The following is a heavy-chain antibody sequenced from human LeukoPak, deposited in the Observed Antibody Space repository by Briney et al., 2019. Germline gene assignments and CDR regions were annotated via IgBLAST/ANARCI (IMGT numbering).Heavy chain of an antibody. Sequence: GGSLRLPCAASGFTFSSYAISWVRQAPGKGLEWVSAISGSGGSTYYADSVKGRFTISRDNSKNTLYLQMNSLRAEDTAVYYCAKTAVVVAAPLDAFDIWGQGTMVTVSS. CDR2: ISGSGGST. V-gene: IGHV3-23*01. J-gene: IGHJ3*02. D-gene: IGHD2-15*01. CDR3: AKTAVVVAAPLDAFDI. CDR1: GFTFSSYA.